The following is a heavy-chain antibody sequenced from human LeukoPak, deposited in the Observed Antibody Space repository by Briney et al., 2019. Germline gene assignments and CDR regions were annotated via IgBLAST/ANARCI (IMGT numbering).Heavy chain of an antibody. CDR3: TTGQYSSSWYRDYFDY. CDR1: GFTFSSYG. Sequence: GGSLRLSCAASGFTFSSYGMTWVRQAPGKGLEWVGRIKSKTDGGTTDYAAPVKGRFTISRDDSKNTLYLQMNSLKTEDTAVYYCTTGQYSSSWYRDYFDYWGQGTLVTVSS. V-gene: IGHV3-15*01. CDR2: IKSKTDGGTT. D-gene: IGHD6-13*01. J-gene: IGHJ4*02.